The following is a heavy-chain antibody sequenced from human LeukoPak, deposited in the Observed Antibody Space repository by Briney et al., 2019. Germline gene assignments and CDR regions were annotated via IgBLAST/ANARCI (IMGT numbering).Heavy chain of an antibody. V-gene: IGHV5-51*01. J-gene: IGHJ4*02. CDR1: GYSFTSYW. D-gene: IGHD3-22*01. CDR2: IYPGDPDT. Sequence: GESLKISCKGSGYSFTSYWIGWVRQMPGKGLEWMGIIYPGDPDTRYSPSFQGQVTISADKSISTAYLQWSSLKASDTAMYYCARQTYYDSSGYGGGPFDYWGQGTLVTVSS. CDR3: ARQTYYDSSGYGGGPFDY.